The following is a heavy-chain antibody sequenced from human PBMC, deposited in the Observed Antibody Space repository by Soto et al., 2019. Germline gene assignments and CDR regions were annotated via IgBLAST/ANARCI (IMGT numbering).Heavy chain of an antibody. CDR3: AKSTGDTWQTHYYGA. D-gene: IGHD4-4*01. V-gene: IGHV3-23*01. CDR2: ISGSGEST. Sequence: SLRLSCVASGFHLRFYSMSWVRQAPGKGLEWVSGISGSGESTHYADSVRGRFTISRDNSKNTLFLHMNGLRAGDTAVFYCAKSTGDTWQTHYYGAWGKGSLVTVSS. CDR1: GFHLRFYS. J-gene: IGHJ4*02.